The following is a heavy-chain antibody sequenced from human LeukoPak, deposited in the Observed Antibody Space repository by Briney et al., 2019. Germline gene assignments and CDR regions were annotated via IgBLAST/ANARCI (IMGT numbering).Heavy chain of an antibody. CDR3: AQRRGQTGGYFGY. Sequence: GGSLRLSCADSGFALPDYAMHWVRQAPGEGLGWGSGISWDSGITGYVDSVRGRFTISRDNAKNSLYLQMNSLRVEDTALYYCAQRRGQTGGYFGYWGQGTLVTVSS. CDR2: ISWDSGIT. CDR1: GFALPDYA. V-gene: IGHV3-9*01. J-gene: IGHJ4*02. D-gene: IGHD3-10*01.